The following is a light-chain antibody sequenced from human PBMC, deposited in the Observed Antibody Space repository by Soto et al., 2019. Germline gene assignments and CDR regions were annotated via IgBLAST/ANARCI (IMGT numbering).Light chain of an antibody. CDR1: QSVSSSF. Sequence: EIVLTQSPDTLSLSPGERATLSYRASQSVSSSFLAWYHQKPGQAPRLLIYRASSRATGIPDRFTGSGSGTDFTLTISSLEPEDFAVYYCQQRSNWPLTFGRGTKVEIK. CDR3: QQRSNWPLT. V-gene: IGKV3D-20*02. J-gene: IGKJ4*01. CDR2: RAS.